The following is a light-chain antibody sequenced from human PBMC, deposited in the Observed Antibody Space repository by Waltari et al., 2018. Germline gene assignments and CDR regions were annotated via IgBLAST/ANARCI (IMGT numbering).Light chain of an antibody. V-gene: IGKV1-5*03. Sequence: DIQMTQSPSTLSASVGDRVTLTCRSSQSIDTWLAWYQQKPGKAPKRLIYRASSLESGVPSRFSGSGSGTEFTLTISSLQPDDSATYYCQQYNSDSRTFGQGTKVEIK. CDR3: QQYNSDSRT. CDR2: RAS. J-gene: IGKJ1*01. CDR1: QSIDTW.